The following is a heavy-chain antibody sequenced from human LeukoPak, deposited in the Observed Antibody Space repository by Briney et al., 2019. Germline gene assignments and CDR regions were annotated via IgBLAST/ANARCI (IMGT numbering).Heavy chain of an antibody. Sequence: PGGSLRLSCSTSGFTFSHFGMHWVRQAPGKGLEWVAVIWSDGSNTYYGDSVKGRFTISRDNSENSVYLHMNNLRVEDTAVYYCAKDAQRGFDYSNSLESWGQGTLVIVSS. CDR2: IWSDGSNT. CDR3: AKDAQRGFDYSNSLES. CDR1: GFTFSHFG. D-gene: IGHD4-11*01. J-gene: IGHJ5*01. V-gene: IGHV3-33*06.